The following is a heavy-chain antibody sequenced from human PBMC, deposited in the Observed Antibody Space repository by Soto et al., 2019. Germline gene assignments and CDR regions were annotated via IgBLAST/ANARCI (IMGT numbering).Heavy chain of an antibody. J-gene: IGHJ5*02. CDR2: INHIGST. V-gene: IGHV4-34*01. CDR1: GGSFSGYY. D-gene: IGHD6-13*01. Sequence: QVQLQQWGAGLLKPSETLSLTCGVYGGSFSGYYWSWIRQPPGKGLEWLGEINHIGSTTYNSALNSPVTMSIDTSKKQFSLTLTSVTAADTAVYYCASGIRGIGAAGAVAWFDPWGQGTLVTVSS. CDR3: ASGIRGIGAAGAVAWFDP.